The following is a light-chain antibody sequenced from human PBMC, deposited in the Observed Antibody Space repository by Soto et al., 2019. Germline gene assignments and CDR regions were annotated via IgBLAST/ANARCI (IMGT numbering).Light chain of an antibody. J-gene: IGKJ5*01. CDR3: EQYNSYSWT. Sequence: FQMTPSPSNLSASVGDRVTITCRASQNIRSRLAWFQQKPGKAPKLLIYKASSLESGVPSRFSGSGSGTEFTLTISSLQPDDFATYYCEQYNSYSWTFGQGTRLEI. CDR1: QNIRSR. V-gene: IGKV1-5*03. CDR2: KAS.